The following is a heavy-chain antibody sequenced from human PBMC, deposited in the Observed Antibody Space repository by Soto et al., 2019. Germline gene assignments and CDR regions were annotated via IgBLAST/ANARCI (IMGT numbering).Heavy chain of an antibody. CDR1: GGSVNSGSYY. CDR2: IYYSGGT. CDR3: VRETSPYDYHAMDV. V-gene: IGHV4-61*01. J-gene: IGHJ6*02. Sequence: SETLSLTCTVSGGSVNSGSYYWTWIRQGTGKGLEWIGYIYYSGGTNYNPSLSGRITKSLDKSKNQFSLNMSSVTAADTAVYYCVRETSPYDYHAMDVWGQGTTVTVSS.